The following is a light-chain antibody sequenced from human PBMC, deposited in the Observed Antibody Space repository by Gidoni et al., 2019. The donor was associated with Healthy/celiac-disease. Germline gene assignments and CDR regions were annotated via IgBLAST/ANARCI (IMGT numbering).Light chain of an antibody. CDR2: KDS. V-gene: IGLV3-25*03. CDR1: ALPKQY. J-gene: IGLJ2*01. CDR3: QSADSSGTLEV. Sequence: SYELTQPPSVSVSPGQTARITCSGDALPKQYAYWYQQKPGKAPVLVIYKDSERPSGIPERFSGSSSGTTVTLTISGVQAEDEADYYCQSADSSGTLEVFGGGTKLTVL.